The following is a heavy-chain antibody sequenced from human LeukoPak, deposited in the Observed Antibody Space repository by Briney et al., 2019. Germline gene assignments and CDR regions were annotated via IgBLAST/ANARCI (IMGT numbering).Heavy chain of an antibody. CDR1: GGSFSGYY. V-gene: IGHV4-34*01. J-gene: IGHJ4*02. Sequence: SETLSLTCAVYGGSFSGYYWSWIRQPPGKGLEWIGEINHSGSTNYNPSLKSRVTISVDTSKNQFSLNLSSVTAADTAVYYCARGLASGYPPIPFDYWGQGTLVTVSS. D-gene: IGHD3-3*01. CDR3: ARGLASGYPPIPFDY. CDR2: INHSGST.